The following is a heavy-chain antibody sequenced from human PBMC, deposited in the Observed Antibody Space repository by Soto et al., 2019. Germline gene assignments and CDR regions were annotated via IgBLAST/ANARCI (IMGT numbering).Heavy chain of an antibody. V-gene: IGHV3-48*01. J-gene: IGHJ4*02. CDR3: ARDLEEKALDY. CDR2: ISGASTSI. CDR1: GFIFTVYS. D-gene: IGHD1-1*01. Sequence: PGGSLRLSCEASGFIFTVYSMNWVRQAPGRGLEWVSYISGASTSIYYADSVKGRSTISRDNAKNSVYLQMNSLRVEDTAVYYCARDLEEKALDYWGQGTLVTVSS.